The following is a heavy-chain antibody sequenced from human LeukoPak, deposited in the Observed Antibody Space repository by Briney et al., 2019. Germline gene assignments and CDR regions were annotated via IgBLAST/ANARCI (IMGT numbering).Heavy chain of an antibody. V-gene: IGHV3-74*01. Sequence: GESLRLSCEATGFTFSRDWMHWVRQAPGKGLVWVSRIHSEGSPATYADSVKGRFTISRDNDKNTLYLQMDSLRVDDTAVYYCARDLGYYYMDVWGKGTTVTVSS. CDR1: GFTFSRDW. CDR2: IHSEGSPA. CDR3: ARDLGYYYMDV. J-gene: IGHJ6*03. D-gene: IGHD3-3*01.